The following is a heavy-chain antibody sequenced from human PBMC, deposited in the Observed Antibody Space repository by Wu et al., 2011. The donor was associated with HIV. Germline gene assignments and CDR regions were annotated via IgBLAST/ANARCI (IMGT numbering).Heavy chain of an antibody. CDR3: ARDPLRTKRAFDI. D-gene: IGHD2-8*01. J-gene: IGHJ3*02. V-gene: IGHV1-46*01. CDR1: GYTFTTYY. Sequence: QVQLVQSGAELKKPGASVKVSCKASGYTFTTYYMHWVRQAPGQGLEWMGIINPDGGITSYAQNFQDRVTMTTDTSTSTVYMELNSLRSEDTAVYYCARDPLRTKRAFDIWGQGTMVTVSS. CDR2: INPDGGIT.